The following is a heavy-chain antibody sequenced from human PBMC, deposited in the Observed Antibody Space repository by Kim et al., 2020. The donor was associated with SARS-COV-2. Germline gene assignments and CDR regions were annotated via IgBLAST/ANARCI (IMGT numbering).Heavy chain of an antibody. J-gene: IGHJ4*02. CDR2: ISGNGTDT. Sequence: GGSLRLSCAASGFTFSAYAMSWVRQAPRKGLEWVSNISGNGTDTNYADSVKGRFTISRDNSKNTLSLQMNSLRAEDTAVYYCAKTGQDDYWGQDSFDTVS. CDR1: GFTFSAYA. CDR3: AKTGQDDY. V-gene: IGHV3-23*01.